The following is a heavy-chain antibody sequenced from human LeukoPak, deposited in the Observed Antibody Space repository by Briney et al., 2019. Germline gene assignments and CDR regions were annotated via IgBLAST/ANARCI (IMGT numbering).Heavy chain of an antibody. J-gene: IGHJ4*02. D-gene: IGHD3-3*01. CDR3: ARLRFLEWLTAYFDY. CDR2: IYYSGST. V-gene: IGHV4-59*08. CDR1: GGSISSYY. Sequence: SETLSLTCTVSGGSISSYYWSWTRQPPGKGLEWIGYIYYSGSTNYNPSLKSRVTISVDTSKNQFSLKLSSVTAADTAVYYCARLRFLEWLTAYFDYWGQGTLVTVSS.